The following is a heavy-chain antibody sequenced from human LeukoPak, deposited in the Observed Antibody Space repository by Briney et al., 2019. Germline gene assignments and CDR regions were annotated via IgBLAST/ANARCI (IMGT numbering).Heavy chain of an antibody. CDR1: GFTFSSYS. CDR3: ARGFGGTGFDY. D-gene: IGHD1-1*01. V-gene: IGHV3-21*01. J-gene: IGHJ4*02. Sequence: GGSLRLSCAASGFTFSSYSMNWVCQAPGKELEWVSSISSSSSYIYYTDSVKGRFTISRDNAKNSLYLQMNSLRAEDTAVYYCARGFGGTGFDYWGQGTLVTVSS. CDR2: ISSSSSYI.